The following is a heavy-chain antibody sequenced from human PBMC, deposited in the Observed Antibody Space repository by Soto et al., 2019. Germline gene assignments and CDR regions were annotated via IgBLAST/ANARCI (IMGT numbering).Heavy chain of an antibody. CDR3: ARDRRAARDGMDV. Sequence: QVLLQESGPGLVKPSETLSLTCTVSGGSFTSGGYYWTWIRQLPGKGLEWLGYISYSGSTYYKPSLKSRGVISKDLSKKQFSLKLTAVTGADTAVYFWARDRRAARDGMDVWGQGTTVIVSS. D-gene: IGHD6-25*01. V-gene: IGHV4-31*03. CDR1: GGSFTSGGYY. J-gene: IGHJ6*02. CDR2: ISYSGST.